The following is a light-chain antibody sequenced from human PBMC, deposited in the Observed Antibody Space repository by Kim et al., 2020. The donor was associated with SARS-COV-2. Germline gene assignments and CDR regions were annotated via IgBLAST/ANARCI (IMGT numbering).Light chain of an antibody. Sequence: VSGSPGHTSAFTCSGDNLGDNYICWYQQKSRQSPVLVIYQNYKRPSGIPERFSGSTSGITATLTISGTQAMDEADYYCQACDFNRVFGRGTQLTVL. CDR2: QNY. J-gene: IGLJ3*02. CDR3: QACDFNRV. CDR1: NLGDNY. V-gene: IGLV3-1*01.